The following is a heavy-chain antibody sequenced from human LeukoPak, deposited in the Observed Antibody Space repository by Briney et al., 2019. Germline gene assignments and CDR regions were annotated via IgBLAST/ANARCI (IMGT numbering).Heavy chain of an antibody. J-gene: IGHJ4*02. CDR2: INISGGSA. Sequence: GGSLRLSCAASAFTFSSYAMSWVRQAPGKGLEWVSTINISGGSAYYADSVKGRFTISRDNSKNTLYLQMNNLRAEDTAAYYCAKDLGRDGSEIFDYWGQGTLVTVSS. D-gene: IGHD5-24*01. CDR3: AKDLGRDGSEIFDY. CDR1: AFTFSSYA. V-gene: IGHV3-23*01.